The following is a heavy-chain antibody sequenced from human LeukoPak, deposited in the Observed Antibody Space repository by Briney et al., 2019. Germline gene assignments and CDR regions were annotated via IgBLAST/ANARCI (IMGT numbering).Heavy chain of an antibody. Sequence: ASVKVSCKASGYTFTSYGISWVRQAPGQGLEWMGWISAYNGNTNYAQKLQGRVTMTTDTSTSTAYMELRSLRSDDTAVYYGARASTLSYYYYYMDVWGKGTTVTVSS. CDR2: ISAYNGNT. CDR3: ARASTLSYYYYYMDV. D-gene: IGHD5/OR15-5a*01. J-gene: IGHJ6*03. CDR1: GYTFTSYG. V-gene: IGHV1-18*01.